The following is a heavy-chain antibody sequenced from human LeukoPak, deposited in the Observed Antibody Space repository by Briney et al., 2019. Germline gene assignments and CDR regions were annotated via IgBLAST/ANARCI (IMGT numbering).Heavy chain of an antibody. CDR1: GFTLSSYW. CDR3: ARTNRRIGY. Sequence: PGGSLRLSCVASGFTLSSYWMTWVRQAPGKGLEWVAIINQDGNEKYYVDSVQGRFTISRDNAKNSLFLQMNSLRAGDTAVYYCARTNRRIGYWGQGTLVTVSS. CDR2: INQDGNEK. D-gene: IGHD2-8*01. V-gene: IGHV3-7*01. J-gene: IGHJ4*02.